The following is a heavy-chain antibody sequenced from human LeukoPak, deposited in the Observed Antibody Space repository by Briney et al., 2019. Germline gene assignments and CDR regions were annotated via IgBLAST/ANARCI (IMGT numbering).Heavy chain of an antibody. D-gene: IGHD4-17*01. CDR1: GGSISSGGSY. Sequence: PSETLSLTCTVSGGSISSGGSYWGWIRQHPGKGLEWIGYIYYSGSTYYNPSLKSRVTISVDTSKNQFSLKLSSVTAADTAVYYCARGPPGYGDRDYWGQGTLVTVSS. CDR2: IYYSGST. J-gene: IGHJ4*02. V-gene: IGHV4-31*03. CDR3: ARGPPGYGDRDY.